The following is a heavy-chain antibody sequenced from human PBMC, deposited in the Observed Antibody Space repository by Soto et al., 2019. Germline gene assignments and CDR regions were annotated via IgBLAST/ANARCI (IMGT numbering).Heavy chain of an antibody. Sequence: GESLKISCKGPGHLFNNHWIGWVRQTPGKGLEWMGLIFTRDSETKTSPSFQGHASFSVDNSINTVYLQWTSLKTTDTGIYFCARGYFDSGHGYDPWGQGTLVTVSS. CDR3: ARGYFDSGHGYDP. CDR2: IFTRDSET. CDR1: GHLFNNHW. V-gene: IGHV5-51*01. J-gene: IGHJ5*02. D-gene: IGHD3-10*01.